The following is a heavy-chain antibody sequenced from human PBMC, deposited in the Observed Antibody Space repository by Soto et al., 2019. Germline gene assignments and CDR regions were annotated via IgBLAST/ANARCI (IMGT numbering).Heavy chain of an antibody. Sequence: GGSLRLSCAASGFTFSSYAMHWVRPDPGKGLEWVAVISYDGSNKYYADSVKGRFTISRDNAMQSLYLQLNSLRDEDTAVYYCARDPKSGNQKLYFDYWGQGALVTVSS. D-gene: IGHD1-26*01. V-gene: IGHV3-30-3*01. CDR2: ISYDGSNK. J-gene: IGHJ4*02. CDR3: ARDPKSGNQKLYFDY. CDR1: GFTFSSYA.